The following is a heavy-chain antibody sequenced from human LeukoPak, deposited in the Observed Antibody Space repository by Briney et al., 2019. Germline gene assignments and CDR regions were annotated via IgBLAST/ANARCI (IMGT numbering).Heavy chain of an antibody. J-gene: IGHJ3*02. CDR3: ARDLEVAAAGAFDI. CDR2: ISSSSSYI. V-gene: IGHV3-21*01. D-gene: IGHD6-13*01. CDR1: GFTFSGYS. Sequence: GSLRLSCAASGFTFSGYSMNWVRQAPGKGLEWVSSISSSSSYIYYADSVKGRFTISRDNAKNSLYLQMNSLRAEDTAVYYCARDLEVAAAGAFDIWGQGTMVTVSS.